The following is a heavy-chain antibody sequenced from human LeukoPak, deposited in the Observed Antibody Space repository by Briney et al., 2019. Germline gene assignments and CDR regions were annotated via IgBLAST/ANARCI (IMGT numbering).Heavy chain of an antibody. Sequence: KPGESLKISCKGSGYSFTSYWIGWVRQMPGKGLEWMGIICPGDSDTRYSPSFQGQVTISADKSISTAYLQWSSLKASDTAMYYCARHGTYYDSSRYYFAFDIWGQGTMVTVSS. J-gene: IGHJ3*02. CDR3: ARHGTYYDSSRYYFAFDI. D-gene: IGHD3-22*01. CDR1: GYSFTSYW. CDR2: ICPGDSDT. V-gene: IGHV5-51*01.